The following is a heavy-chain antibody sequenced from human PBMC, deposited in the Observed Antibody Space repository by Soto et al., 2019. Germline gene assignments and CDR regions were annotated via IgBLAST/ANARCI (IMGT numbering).Heavy chain of an antibody. V-gene: IGHV4-39*01. J-gene: IGHJ6*02. CDR1: GGSISSSSYY. Sequence: SETLSLTCTFSGGSISSSSYYLGWIRQPPGKGLEWIGSIYYSGSTYYNPSLKSRVTISVDTSKNQFSLKLSSVTAADTAVYYCARRLNYYDSSGYVTQVLYYYYYYGMDVWGQGTTVTVSS. D-gene: IGHD3-22*01. CDR2: IYYSGST. CDR3: ARRLNYYDSSGYVTQVLYYYYYYGMDV.